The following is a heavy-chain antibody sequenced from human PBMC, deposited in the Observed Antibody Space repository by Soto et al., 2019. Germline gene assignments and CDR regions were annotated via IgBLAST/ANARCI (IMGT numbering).Heavy chain of an antibody. Sequence: SETLSLTCAVSGGSISSSNWWSWVRQPPGKGLEWIGEIYHSGSSNYNPSLKSRVTISVDKSKNQFSLKLSSVTAADTAVYYCARAGIAVAGYYFDYWGQGTLVTVSS. J-gene: IGHJ4*02. CDR2: IYHSGSS. CDR1: GGSISSSNW. V-gene: IGHV4-4*02. D-gene: IGHD6-19*01. CDR3: ARAGIAVAGYYFDY.